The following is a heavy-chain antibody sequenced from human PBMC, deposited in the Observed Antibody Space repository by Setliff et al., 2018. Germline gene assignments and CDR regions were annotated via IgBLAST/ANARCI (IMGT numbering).Heavy chain of an antibody. J-gene: IGHJ4*02. V-gene: IGHV3-7*01. D-gene: IGHD6-19*01. CDR2: INQDGSEK. CDR1: GFTFSRYW. Sequence: GGSRRLSCAASGFTFSRYWMSWVRQAPGKGLEWVANINQDGSEKYYADSVKGRFTFSRDNAKNSLYLQMNSLRAEDTAVYYCATHSGFRCDYWGQGTLVTVSS. CDR3: ATHSGFRCDY.